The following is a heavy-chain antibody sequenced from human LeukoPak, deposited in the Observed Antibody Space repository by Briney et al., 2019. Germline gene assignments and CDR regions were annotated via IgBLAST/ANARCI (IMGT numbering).Heavy chain of an antibody. D-gene: IGHD7-27*01. CDR3: ARARTNWGSLFDX. J-gene: IGHJ4*02. V-gene: IGHV3-7*01. Sequence: GGSLRLSCAASRFTFSSYWMSWVRQAPGKGLEWVANIKQDGSEKYYVDSVKGRFTISRDNAKNSLYLQMNSLRAEDTAVYYCARARTNWGSLFDXWGQGXXVTV. CDR2: IKQDGSEK. CDR1: RFTFSSYW.